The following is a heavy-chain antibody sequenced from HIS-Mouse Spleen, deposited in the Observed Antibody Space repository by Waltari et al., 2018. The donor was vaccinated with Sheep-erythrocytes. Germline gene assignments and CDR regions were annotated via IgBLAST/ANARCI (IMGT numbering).Heavy chain of an antibody. D-gene: IGHD1-26*01. CDR2: IGTAGDT. J-gene: IGHJ3*02. CDR3: ARANSGSYDDAFDI. Sequence: EVQLVESGGGWVQPGGSLRLSCAASGFTFSRLDMHWVGQATGKGLGWVSAIGTAGDTYYPGSVKGRFTISRENAKNSLYLQMNSLRAGDTAVYYCARANSGSYDDAFDIWGQGTMVTVSS. CDR1: GFTFSRLD. V-gene: IGHV3-13*01.